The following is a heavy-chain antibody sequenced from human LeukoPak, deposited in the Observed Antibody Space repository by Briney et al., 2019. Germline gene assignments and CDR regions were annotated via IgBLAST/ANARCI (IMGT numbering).Heavy chain of an antibody. CDR1: GGSISSYY. CDR2: IYTSGST. CDR3: ARGGYSSGWSDFDY. Sequence: SETLPLTCTVSGGSISSYYWSWIRQPAGKGPEWIGRIYTSGSTNYNPSLKSRVTISVDKSKNQFSLKLSSVTAADTAVYYCARGGYSSGWSDFDYWGQGTLVTVSS. D-gene: IGHD6-19*01. V-gene: IGHV4-4*07. J-gene: IGHJ4*02.